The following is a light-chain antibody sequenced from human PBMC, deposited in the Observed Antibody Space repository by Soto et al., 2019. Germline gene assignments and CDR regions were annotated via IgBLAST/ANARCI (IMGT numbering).Light chain of an antibody. CDR2: AAS. Sequence: DIQMTQSPSSLSASVGDRVTITCRASQSISSYLNWYQQKPGKAPKLLIYAASSLQSGVPSRFSGSGSGTDFTLTISSLQPEDSATYYCRQSYSTRWTFGQGTKVDI. CDR3: RQSYSTRWT. V-gene: IGKV1-39*01. J-gene: IGKJ1*01. CDR1: QSISSY.